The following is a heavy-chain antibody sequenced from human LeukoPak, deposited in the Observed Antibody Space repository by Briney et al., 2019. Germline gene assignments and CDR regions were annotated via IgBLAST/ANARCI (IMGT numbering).Heavy chain of an antibody. J-gene: IGHJ4*02. CDR2: IYSSGST. CDR1: GGSISSYF. V-gene: IGHV4-4*07. D-gene: IGHD4-17*01. Sequence: PSETLSHTCSVSGGSISSYFWSWIRQPAGKGLEWIGRIYSSGSTNYNPSLKSRVTMSVETSKNQFSLRLSSVTAADTAVYYCARHYYGDYFFDYWGQGTLVTVSS. CDR3: ARHYYGDYFFDY.